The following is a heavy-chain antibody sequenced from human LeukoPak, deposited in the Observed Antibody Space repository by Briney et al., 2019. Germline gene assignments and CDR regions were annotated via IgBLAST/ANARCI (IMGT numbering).Heavy chain of an antibody. CDR3: VRDETRSWGLEFYGYFIDG. D-gene: IGHD5-24*01. J-gene: IGHJ6*04. CDR2: IKQDGSEK. CDR1: GFTFSSYW. V-gene: IGHV3-7*01. Sequence: PGGSLRLSCAASGFTFSSYWMSWVRQAPGKGLEWVANIKQDGSEKYYVDSVKGRFTISRDNAKNSLYLQMNSRRAEDTAVYYCVRDETRSWGLEFYGYFIDGWGKETSATVHS.